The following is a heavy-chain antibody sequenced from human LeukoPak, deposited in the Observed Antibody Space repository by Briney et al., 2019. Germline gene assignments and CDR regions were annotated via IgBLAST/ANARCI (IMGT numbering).Heavy chain of an antibody. J-gene: IGHJ4*02. CDR1: GYTFTSYY. CDR3: AREGFVTAMDRRGDY. Sequence: EASVKVSCKASGYTFTSYYMHWVRQAPGQGLEWMGIINPSGGSTSYAQKFQGRVPMTRDTSTSTVYMELSSLRSEDTAVYYCAREGFVTAMDRRGDYWGQGTLVTVSS. V-gene: IGHV1-46*01. D-gene: IGHD5-18*01. CDR2: INPSGGST.